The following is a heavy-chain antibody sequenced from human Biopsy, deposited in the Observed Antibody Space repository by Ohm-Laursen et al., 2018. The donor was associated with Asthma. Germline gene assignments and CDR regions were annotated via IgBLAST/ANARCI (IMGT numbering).Heavy chain of an antibody. CDR2: GGSYYDGGLK. CDR3: ARDVMEWYLPAFDF. J-gene: IGHJ4*02. D-gene: IGHD3-3*01. V-gene: IGHV3-30-3*01. Sequence: SLRLSCAASGFTFRSYAMHWVRQAPGKGLEWVAVGGSYYDGGLKYYADSVNGRFTVSRDDSKNTLYLQMNSLRPDDTAVYYCARDVMEWYLPAFDFWGQGTPVTVSS. CDR1: GFTFRSYA.